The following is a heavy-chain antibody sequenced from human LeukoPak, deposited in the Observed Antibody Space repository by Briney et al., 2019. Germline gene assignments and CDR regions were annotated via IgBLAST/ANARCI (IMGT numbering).Heavy chain of an antibody. CDR3: ARVRLTTNLLDY. D-gene: IGHD4-11*01. J-gene: IGHJ4*02. CDR1: GYTSTGYY. Sequence: ASVKVSCKASGYTSTGYYMHWVRQAPGQGLEWMGWINPNSGGTNYAQKFQGRVTMTRDTSISTAYMELSRLRSDDTAVYYCARVRLTTNLLDYWGQGTLVTVSS. V-gene: IGHV1-2*02. CDR2: INPNSGGT.